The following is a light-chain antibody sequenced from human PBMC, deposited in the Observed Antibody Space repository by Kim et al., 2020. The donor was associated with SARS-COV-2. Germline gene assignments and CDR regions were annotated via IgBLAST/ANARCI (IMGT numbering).Light chain of an antibody. CDR3: QYYSAYPWT. J-gene: IGKJ1*01. CDR1: QSISTW. CDR2: KAS. V-gene: IGKV1-5*03. Sequence: DIHMTQSPATLSAVVGDRVTITCRASQSISTWVAWYQQKPGKAPNLLIYKASILESGVPSRFSGSGSGTDFTLTITSLQPDDFGTYYCQYYSAYPWTFGQGTKVDIK.